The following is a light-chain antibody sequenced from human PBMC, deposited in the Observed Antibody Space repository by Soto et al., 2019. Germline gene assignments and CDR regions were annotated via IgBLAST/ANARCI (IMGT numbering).Light chain of an antibody. Sequence: QSALTQPASVSGSPGQSITISCTGTSSDVGGYNYVSWYQQHPGKAPKLMIYEVSNRPSGVSNRFSGSKSGNTASLTISGLQAEDEADYSCSSYTRSSTLEVFGGGTKLTVL. CDR1: SSDVGGYNY. CDR3: SSYTRSSTLEV. CDR2: EVS. V-gene: IGLV2-14*01. J-gene: IGLJ3*02.